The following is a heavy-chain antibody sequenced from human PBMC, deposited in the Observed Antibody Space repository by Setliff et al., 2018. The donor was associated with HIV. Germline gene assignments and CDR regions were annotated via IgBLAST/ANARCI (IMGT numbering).Heavy chain of an antibody. CDR2: IIPILGIA. D-gene: IGHD3-22*01. CDR3: ARDYSPTFYYYDSSGTFDY. J-gene: IGHJ4*02. V-gene: IGHV1-69*10. CDR1: GGTFSSYA. Sequence: GASVKVSCKASGGTFSSYAISWVRQAPGQGLEWIGGIIPILGIANYAQKFQGRVTITADESTSTAYMELISLKSEDTAVYYCARDYSPTFYYYDSSGTFDYWGQGTLVTVSS.